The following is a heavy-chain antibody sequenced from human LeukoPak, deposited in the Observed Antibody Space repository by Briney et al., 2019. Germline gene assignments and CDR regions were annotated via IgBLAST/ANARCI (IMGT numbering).Heavy chain of an antibody. J-gene: IGHJ4*02. V-gene: IGHV3-23*01. CDR2: ISGSGGST. D-gene: IGHD3-10*01. CDR1: GFTFSSYA. Sequence: GGSLRLSCAASGFTFSSYAMSWVRQAPGKGLEWVSAISGSGGSTYYADSVKGRFTISRDNSKNTLYLQVNSLRAEDTAVYYCATHWYGSGSPRLDYWGQGTLVTVSS. CDR3: ATHWYGSGSPRLDY.